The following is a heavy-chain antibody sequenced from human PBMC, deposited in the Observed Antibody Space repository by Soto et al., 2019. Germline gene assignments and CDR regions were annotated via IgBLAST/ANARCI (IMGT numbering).Heavy chain of an antibody. CDR1: GFTFSDHY. CDR3: ARSMAVPISDYYYYYGMDV. V-gene: IGHV3-72*01. D-gene: IGHD6-19*01. J-gene: IGHJ6*02. Sequence: PGGSLRLSCAASGFTFSDHYMDWVRQAPGKGLEWVGRPRNKANSYTTEYAASVKGRFTISRDDSKNSLYLQMNSLKTEDTAVYYCARSMAVPISDYYYYYGMDVWGQGTTVTVSS. CDR2: PRNKANSYTT.